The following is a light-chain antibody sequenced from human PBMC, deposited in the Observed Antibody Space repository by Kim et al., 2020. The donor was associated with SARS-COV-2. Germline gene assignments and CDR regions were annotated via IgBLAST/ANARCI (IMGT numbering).Light chain of an antibody. CDR2: GKS. CDR3: NSRDSSTNQLV. J-gene: IGLJ2*01. Sequence: SSELTQDPAVSVALGQTVTITCQGDSLRNYYASWYQQKPGQAPVVVIYGKSNRLSGIPDRFSGSTSGNTASLTIAGAQAEDEADYYCNSRDSSTNQLVFGGGTQLTVL. CDR1: SLRNYY. V-gene: IGLV3-19*01.